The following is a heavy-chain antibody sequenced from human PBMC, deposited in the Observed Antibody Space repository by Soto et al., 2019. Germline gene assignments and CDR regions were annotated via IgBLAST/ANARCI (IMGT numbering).Heavy chain of an antibody. J-gene: IGHJ4*02. CDR3: AKWSYLDY. Sequence: GGALRLSCTTSGFSFASFAMTWVRQAPGKGLEWVATISGSDGKTYYADSVKGRFSISRDTSRNTLYLQMNSLRADDTAIYYCAKWSYLDYWGQGTRVTVSS. CDR2: ISGSDGKT. CDR1: GFSFASFA. D-gene: IGHD3-3*01. V-gene: IGHV3-23*01.